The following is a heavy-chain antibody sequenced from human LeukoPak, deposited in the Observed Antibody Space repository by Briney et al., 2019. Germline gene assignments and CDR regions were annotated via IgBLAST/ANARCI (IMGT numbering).Heavy chain of an antibody. CDR3: ARRVSRLDYDFWSGYFDAFDI. CDR2: ISSSSSYI. V-gene: IGHV3-21*01. J-gene: IGHJ3*02. Sequence: GGSLRLSCAASGFTFSSYSMNWVRQAPGKGLEWVSSISSSSSYIYYADSVKGRFTISRDNAKNSLYLQMNSLRAEDTAVYYCARRVSRLDYDFWSGYFDAFDIWGQGTMVTVSS. CDR1: GFTFSSYS. D-gene: IGHD3-3*01.